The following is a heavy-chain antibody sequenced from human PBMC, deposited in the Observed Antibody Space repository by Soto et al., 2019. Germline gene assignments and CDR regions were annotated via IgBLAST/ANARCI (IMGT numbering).Heavy chain of an antibody. CDR3: ARDFSGWYGSSDYGF. CDR1: GFTFSTYG. Sequence: QVQLVESGGGVVQPGRSLRLSCAASGFTFSTYGMHWVRQAPGKGLEWVAVISYDGSNKYYEDSVKGRFTISRDNSKNVLYLEMSGLRAEEPAVYYCARDFSGWYGSSDYGFWGQGTLVTVSS. D-gene: IGHD6-19*01. J-gene: IGHJ4*02. CDR2: ISYDGSNK. V-gene: IGHV3-30*03.